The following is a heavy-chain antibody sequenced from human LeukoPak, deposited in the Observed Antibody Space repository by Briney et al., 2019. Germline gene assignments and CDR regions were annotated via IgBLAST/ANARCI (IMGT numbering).Heavy chain of an antibody. Sequence: SETLSLTCTVSGGSISSYYWSWIRQPPGKGLEWIGYIYYSGSTNYNPSLKSRVTISVDTSKNQFSLKLSSVTAADTAVYYCARAVGATGGKPFDYWGQGTLCTVSS. D-gene: IGHD1-26*01. CDR1: GGSISSYY. J-gene: IGHJ4*02. CDR3: ARAVGATGGKPFDY. CDR2: IYYSGST. V-gene: IGHV4-59*01.